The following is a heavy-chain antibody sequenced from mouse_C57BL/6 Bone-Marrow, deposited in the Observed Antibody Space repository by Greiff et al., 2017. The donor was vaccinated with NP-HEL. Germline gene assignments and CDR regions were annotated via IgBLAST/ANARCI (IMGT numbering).Heavy chain of an antibody. CDR1: GFTFSSYA. D-gene: IGHD2-3*01. J-gene: IGHJ1*03. CDR3: TSDDGYKLPYWYFDV. CDR2: ISSGGDYI. Sequence: EVQVVESGEGLVKPGGSLKLSCAASGFTFSSYAMSWVRQTPETRLEWVAYISSGGDYIYYADPVKGRFTISRDNARNTLYLQMSSLKSEDTAMYYCTSDDGYKLPYWYFDVWGTGTTVTVSS. V-gene: IGHV5-9-1*02.